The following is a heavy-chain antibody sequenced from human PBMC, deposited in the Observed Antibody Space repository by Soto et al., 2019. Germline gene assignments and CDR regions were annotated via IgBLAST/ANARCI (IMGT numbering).Heavy chain of an antibody. CDR3: GSETPNRIQENDKRGDY. CDR2: IIPIFGTA. Sequence: SVKVSCKASGGTFSSYAISWVRQAPGQGLEWMGGIIPIFGTANYAQKFQGRVTITADESTSTAYMELSSLRSDDTAVYYCGSETPNRIQENDKRGDYWG. D-gene: IGHD5-18*01. J-gene: IGHJ4*01. CDR1: GGTFSSYA. V-gene: IGHV1-69*13.